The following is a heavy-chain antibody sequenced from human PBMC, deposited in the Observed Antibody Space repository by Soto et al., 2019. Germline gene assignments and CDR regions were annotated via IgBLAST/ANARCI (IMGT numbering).Heavy chain of an antibody. Sequence: EVQVVESGGGLIQPGGSLRLSCAASGFSVSSNYMSWVRQAPGKGLEWVSVIFIGGGTYYADSVKGRFTISRDNSKNTLYLQMNSLRAEDTAVYDCVRDQGIPVTAWGQGTLVTVSS. J-gene: IGHJ4*02. D-gene: IGHD6-19*01. CDR2: IFIGGGT. CDR3: VRDQGIPVTA. CDR1: GFSVSSNY. V-gene: IGHV3-53*01.